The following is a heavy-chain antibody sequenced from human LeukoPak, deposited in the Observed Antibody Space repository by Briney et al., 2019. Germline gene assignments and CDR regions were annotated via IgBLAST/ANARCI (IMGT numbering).Heavy chain of an antibody. CDR1: GFTLSSYG. CDR3: ARDRYSVTSVTTFDC. Sequence: GGTLRLSCAASGFTLSSYGLSWVRQAPGKGLDWVSAISGSGGYTYYADSVKGRFTISRDNSKNTLYLLMNSLRADNTAVYYCARDRYSVTSVTTFDCWGQGTLVSVSS. CDR2: ISGSGGYT. J-gene: IGHJ4*02. V-gene: IGHV3-23*01. D-gene: IGHD4-17*01.